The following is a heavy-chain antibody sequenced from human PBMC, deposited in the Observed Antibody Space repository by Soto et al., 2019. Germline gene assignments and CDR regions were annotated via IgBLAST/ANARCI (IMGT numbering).Heavy chain of an antibody. CDR2: ISYDGSNK. D-gene: IGHD2-2*01. V-gene: IGHV3-30-3*01. J-gene: IGHJ6*02. Sequence: GGSLRLSCAASGFTFSSYAMHWVRQAPGKGLEWVAVISYDGSNKYYADSVKGRFTISRDNSKNTLYLQMNSLRAEETAVYYCAREKRGYCSSTSCYAEGLDYYYGMDVWGQGTTVTVSS. CDR3: AREKRGYCSSTSCYAEGLDYYYGMDV. CDR1: GFTFSSYA.